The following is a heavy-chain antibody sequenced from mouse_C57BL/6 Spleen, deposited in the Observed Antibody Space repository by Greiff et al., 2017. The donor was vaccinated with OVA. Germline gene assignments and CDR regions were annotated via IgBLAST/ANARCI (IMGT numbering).Heavy chain of an antibody. D-gene: IGHD2-1*01. J-gene: IGHJ2*01. Sequence: VQLQQSGPELVKPGASVKIPCKASGYTFTDYNIDWVKQSHGKSLEWIGDINPNNGGTIYNQKFKGKATLTVDKSSSTAYMELRSLTSEDTAVYYCARPIYYGTPYFDYWGQGTTLTVSS. CDR3: ARPIYYGTPYFDY. CDR1: GYTFTDYN. CDR2: INPNNGGT. V-gene: IGHV1-18*01.